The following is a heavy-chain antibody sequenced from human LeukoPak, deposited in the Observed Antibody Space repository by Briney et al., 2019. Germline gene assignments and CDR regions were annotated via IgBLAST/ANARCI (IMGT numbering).Heavy chain of an antibody. Sequence: SETLSLTCAVSGGSISSRNWWSWVRQPPGKGLEWIGEIDHSGRTNYIPSLKSRVTISVDKSKNQFSLKLTSVTAADTAVYYCARGEYSNSRSFDYWGRGTLVTVSS. CDR2: IDHSGRT. V-gene: IGHV4-4*02. CDR1: GGSISSRNW. CDR3: ARGEYSNSRSFDY. D-gene: IGHD6-6*01. J-gene: IGHJ4*02.